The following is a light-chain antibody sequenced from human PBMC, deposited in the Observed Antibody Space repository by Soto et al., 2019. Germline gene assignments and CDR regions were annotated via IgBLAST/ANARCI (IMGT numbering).Light chain of an antibody. J-gene: IGKJ5*01. V-gene: IGKV2D-29*02. CDR1: HSLLHITVETF. CDR3: MQSTQLPPT. CDR2: EVS. Sequence: DVVMTQTPLSLSVAPGQPSSISCNSSHSLLHITVETFLFWYLQKPGQSPQLLIYEVSTRVSGVPDRFSGSGSGTDFTLEISRVETDDVGIYYCMQSTQLPPTFGQGTRLEIK.